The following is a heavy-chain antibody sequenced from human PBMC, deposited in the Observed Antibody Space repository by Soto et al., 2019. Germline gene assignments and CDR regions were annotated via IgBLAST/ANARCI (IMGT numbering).Heavy chain of an antibody. D-gene: IGHD4-4*01. CDR3: AKDRRVTVTTGFYYYYYGMDV. J-gene: IGHJ6*02. V-gene: IGHV3-23*01. CDR2: ISGSGGST. Sequence: EVQLLESGGGLVQPGGSLRLSCAASGFTFSSYAMSWVRQALGKGLEWVSAISGSGGSTYYADSVKGRFTISRDNSKNTLYLQMNSLRAEDTAVYYCAKDRRVTVTTGFYYYYYGMDVWGQGTTVTVSS. CDR1: GFTFSSYA.